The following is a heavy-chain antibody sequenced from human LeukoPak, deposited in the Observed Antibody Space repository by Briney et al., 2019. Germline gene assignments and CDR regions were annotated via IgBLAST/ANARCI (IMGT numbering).Heavy chain of an antibody. J-gene: IGHJ4*02. V-gene: IGHV1-2*02. D-gene: IGHD5-18*01. Sequence: EAAVKVSCKASGYTFSDFFMHWVRQAPGQGPEWMGWINPNSGATGYVQKFQGRVTMTRDTSINTAYMELSRLRSDDAAVYFCARDSSRGYTYAFDYWGQGTLV. CDR2: INPNSGAT. CDR3: ARDSSRGYTYAFDY. CDR1: GYTFSDFF.